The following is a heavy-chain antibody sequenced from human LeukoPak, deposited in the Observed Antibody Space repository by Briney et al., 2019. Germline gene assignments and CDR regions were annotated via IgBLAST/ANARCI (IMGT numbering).Heavy chain of an antibody. Sequence: SQTLSLTCTVSGGSISTGGYYWSWIRQHPGKGLEWIGYIYYSGSTYYNPSLKSRVTISVDTSKNQFSLKLSSVTAADTAVYYCAREVLRDGMDVWGQGTTVTVSS. J-gene: IGHJ6*02. CDR3: AREVLRDGMDV. V-gene: IGHV4-31*03. CDR1: GGSISTGGYY. CDR2: IYYSGST. D-gene: IGHD3-3*01.